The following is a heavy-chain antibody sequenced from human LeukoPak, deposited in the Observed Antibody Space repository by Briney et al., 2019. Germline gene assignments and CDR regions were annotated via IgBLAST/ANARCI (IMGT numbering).Heavy chain of an antibody. J-gene: IGHJ4*02. V-gene: IGHV3-9*01. Sequence: SLRLSCAASGFTFDDYAMHWVRQAPGKGLEWVSGISWNRGSIGYADSVKGRFTISRDNAKMSLYLQMNSLRAEDTALYYCAKGYCSSISCHADYWGQGTLVTASS. CDR3: AKGYCSSISCHADY. CDR1: GFTFDDYA. CDR2: ISWNRGSI. D-gene: IGHD2-2*01.